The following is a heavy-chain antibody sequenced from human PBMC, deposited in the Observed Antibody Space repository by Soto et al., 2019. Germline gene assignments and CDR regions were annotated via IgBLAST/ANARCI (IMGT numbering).Heavy chain of an antibody. CDR3: ASPYCSGGSCYLTEYFQH. Sequence: QVQLVESGGGVVQPGRSLRLSCAASGFSFSYYAMHWVRQAPGKGLECVAVIAYDARKKYYADSVKGRFTISRDNSKNTLYLQMNSLRDEDTAVYYCASPYCSGGSCYLTEYFQHWGQGTLVTVSS. V-gene: IGHV3-30*03. D-gene: IGHD2-15*01. CDR1: GFSFSYYA. J-gene: IGHJ1*01. CDR2: IAYDARKK.